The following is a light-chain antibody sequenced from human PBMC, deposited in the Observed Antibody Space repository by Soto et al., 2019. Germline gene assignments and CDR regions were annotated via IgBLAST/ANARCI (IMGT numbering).Light chain of an antibody. CDR3: QQYGSSPGT. Sequence: EIVLTQSPGTLSLSPGERATLSCRASQSVSSNYLAWYQQKPGQAPRLLIYAASSRATGIPDRFSGSGSGTDFPFTISRLEPEDFAVYYCQQYGSSPGTFGQGTKREIK. J-gene: IGKJ2*01. V-gene: IGKV3-20*01. CDR1: QSVSSNY. CDR2: AAS.